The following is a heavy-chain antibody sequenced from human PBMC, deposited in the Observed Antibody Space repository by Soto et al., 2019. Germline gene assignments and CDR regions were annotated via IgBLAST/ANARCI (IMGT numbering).Heavy chain of an antibody. J-gene: IGHJ6*02. CDR3: ARSGGAVAGLTTHYYYGMDV. CDR1: GYTFTNFG. V-gene: IGHV1-69*04. D-gene: IGHD6-19*01. Sequence: GASVKVSCKASGYTFTNFGISWVRQAPGQGLEWMGRIIPILGIANYAQKFQGRVTITADKSTSTAYMELSSLRSEDTAVYYCARSGGAVAGLTTHYYYGMDVWGQGTTVTVSS. CDR2: IIPILGIA.